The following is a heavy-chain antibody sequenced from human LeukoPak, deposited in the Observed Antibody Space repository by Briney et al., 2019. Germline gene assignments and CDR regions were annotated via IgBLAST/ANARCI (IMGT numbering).Heavy chain of an antibody. V-gene: IGHV1-46*01. J-gene: IGHJ4*02. Sequence: ASVKVSCKASGYTFTSYAISWVRQAPGQGLEWMGIINPSGSSTSYAQKFQGRVTMTRDMSTSTVYMELSSLRSEDTAVYYCARGRVALSRDTATYYFDYWGQGTLVTVSS. CDR1: GYTFTSYA. CDR3: ARGRVALSRDTATYYFDY. D-gene: IGHD5-18*01. CDR2: INPSGSST.